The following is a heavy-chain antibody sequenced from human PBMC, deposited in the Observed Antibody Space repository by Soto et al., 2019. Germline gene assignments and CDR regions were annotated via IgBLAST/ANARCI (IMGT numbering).Heavy chain of an antibody. CDR3: ATNTVTKVDDY. CDR2: IKQDGSEK. CDR1: GFTFSNFW. Sequence: EVQLVESGGGLVQPGGSLRLSCAASGFTFSNFWMSWVRQAPGKGLEWVANIKQDGSEKNYVDSVKGRFIISRDNAKNSLSLQMKSLRAEDTAVYYCATNTVTKVDDYWGQGTLVTVSS. D-gene: IGHD4-17*01. V-gene: IGHV3-7*03. J-gene: IGHJ4*02.